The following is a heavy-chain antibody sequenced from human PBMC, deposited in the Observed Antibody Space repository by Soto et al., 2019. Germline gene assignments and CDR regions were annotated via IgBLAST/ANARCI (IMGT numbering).Heavy chain of an antibody. J-gene: IGHJ4*02. CDR3: ASEYYDSSGYYYFDY. D-gene: IGHD3-22*01. V-gene: IGHV1-69*13. CDR2: IIPIFGTA. Sequence: GASVKVSCKASGGTFSSYAISWVRQAPGQGLEWMGGIIPIFGTANYAQKFQGRVTITADESTSTAYMELSSLRSEDTAVYYCASEYYDSSGYYYFDYWGQGTLVTVSS. CDR1: GGTFSSYA.